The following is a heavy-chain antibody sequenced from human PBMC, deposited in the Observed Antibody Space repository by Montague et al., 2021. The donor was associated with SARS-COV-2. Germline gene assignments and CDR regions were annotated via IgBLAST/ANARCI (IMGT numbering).Heavy chain of an antibody. CDR1: GRSFSGYY. D-gene: IGHD1-1*01. CDR2: INHSGST. CDR3: ARGRGTALFRRIYFGMDV. Sequence: SDTLSLTRALYGRSFSGYYWSWIRQPPGKGLEWIGEINHSGSTNYNPSLKSRVTISVDTSKNQFSLKLSSVTAADTAVYYCARGRGTALFRRIYFGMDVWGQGTTVTVSS. J-gene: IGHJ6*02. V-gene: IGHV4-34*01.